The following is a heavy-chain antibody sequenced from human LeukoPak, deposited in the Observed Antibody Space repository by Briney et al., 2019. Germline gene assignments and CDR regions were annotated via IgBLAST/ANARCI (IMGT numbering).Heavy chain of an antibody. Sequence: SETLSLTCAVYGGSFSGYYWTWIRQPPGKGLEWIGEINHSESTNYNPSLKSRVTITVDTSKNQFSLKLSSVTAVDTAVYYCARPFRKYYYGSGSSQYDWFDPWGQGTLVTVSS. CDR3: ARPFRKYYYGSGSSQYDWFDP. D-gene: IGHD3-10*01. CDR2: INHSEST. V-gene: IGHV4-34*01. CDR1: GGSFSGYY. J-gene: IGHJ5*02.